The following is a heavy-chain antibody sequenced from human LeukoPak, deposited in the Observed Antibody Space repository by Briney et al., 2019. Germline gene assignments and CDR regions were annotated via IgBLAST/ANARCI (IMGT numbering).Heavy chain of an antibody. D-gene: IGHD3-22*01. J-gene: IGHJ3*02. CDR3: AKDQYDSSGYNAFDI. V-gene: IGHV3-23*01. CDR2: ISGSGGST. CDR1: GFTFSSYA. Sequence: GGSLRLSCAASGFTFSSYAMSWVRQAPGKGLEWVSAISGSGGSTYYADSVKGRSTFSRDNSKNTLYLQMNSLRAEDTAVYYCAKDQYDSSGYNAFDIWGQGTMVTVSS.